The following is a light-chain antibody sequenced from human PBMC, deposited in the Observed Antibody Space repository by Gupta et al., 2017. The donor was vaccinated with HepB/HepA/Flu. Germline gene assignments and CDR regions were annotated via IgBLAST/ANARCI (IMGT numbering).Light chain of an antibody. CDR2: DAS. CDR3: QQRSNWPPNT. J-gene: IGKJ2*01. Sequence: EIVLTQSPATLSLSPGERATLSCRASQSVSSYCAWYQQKPGQAPRLLIYDASNRATGIPARFSGSGSGTDFTLTISSLEPEDFAVYYCQQRSNWPPNTFGQGTKLEIK. CDR1: QSVSSY. V-gene: IGKV3-11*01.